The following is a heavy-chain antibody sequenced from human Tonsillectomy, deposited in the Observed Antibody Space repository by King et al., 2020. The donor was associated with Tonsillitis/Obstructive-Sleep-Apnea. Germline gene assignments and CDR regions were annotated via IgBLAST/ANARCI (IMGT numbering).Heavy chain of an antibody. CDR2: ISGSGGST. CDR3: AKDSGGRNYKVRGDLDY. Sequence: VQLVESGGGLVQPGGSLRLSCAASGVTFSSYAMSWVRQAPGTGLEWVSAISGSGGSTYYADPVKGRFTISIDNSKNTLYLQMNSLRAEDTAVYYCAKDSGGRNYKVRGDLDYWGQGTLVTVSS. V-gene: IGHV3-23*04. CDR1: GVTFSSYA. J-gene: IGHJ4*02. D-gene: IGHD3-10*01.